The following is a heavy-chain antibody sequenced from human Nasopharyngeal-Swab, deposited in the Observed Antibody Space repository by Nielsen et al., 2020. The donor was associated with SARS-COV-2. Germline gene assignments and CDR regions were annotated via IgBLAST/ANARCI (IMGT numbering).Heavy chain of an antibody. D-gene: IGHD3-22*01. V-gene: IGHV4-39*01. CDR1: GGSISSSSYY. Sequence: SETLSLTCNVSGGSISSSSYYWVWIRQPPGKGLEWIGSIYYSRSTYYNPSLKSRVTISVDTSKNQFSVKLSSVTAADTAVYYCASYYYDSSDYSYWFDPWGQGTLVTVSS. CDR2: IYYSRST. J-gene: IGHJ5*02. CDR3: ASYYYDSSDYSYWFDP.